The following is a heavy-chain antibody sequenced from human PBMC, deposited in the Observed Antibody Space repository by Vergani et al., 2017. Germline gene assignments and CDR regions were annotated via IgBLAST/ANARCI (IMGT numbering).Heavy chain of an antibody. Sequence: VQLLESGGGLVQPGGSLRLSCAASGFTFSSYAMHWVRQAPGKGLEWVAVISYDGSNKYYADSVKGRFTISRDNSKNTLYLQMNSLRAEDTAVYYCARLVGATDYWGQGTLVTVSS. CDR1: GFTFSSYA. CDR2: ISYDGSNK. CDR3: ARLVGATDY. J-gene: IGHJ4*02. D-gene: IGHD1-26*01. V-gene: IGHV3-30*04.